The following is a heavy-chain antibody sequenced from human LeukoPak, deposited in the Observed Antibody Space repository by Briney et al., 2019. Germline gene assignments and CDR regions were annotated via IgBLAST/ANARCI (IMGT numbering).Heavy chain of an antibody. CDR2: IYYSGST. D-gene: IGHD3-3*01. J-gene: IGHJ4*02. CDR3: ARGDPIYDFWSGGDY. Sequence: SETLSLTCTVSGGSISSSSYYWGWIRQPPGKGLEWIGSIYYSGSTYYNPSLKSRVTISVDTSKNQFSLRLSSVTAADTAVYYCARGDPIYDFWSGGDYWGQGSLVTVSS. CDR1: GGSISSSSYY. V-gene: IGHV4-39*01.